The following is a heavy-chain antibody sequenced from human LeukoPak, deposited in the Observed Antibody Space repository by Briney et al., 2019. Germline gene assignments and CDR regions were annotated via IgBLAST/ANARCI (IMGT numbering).Heavy chain of an antibody. V-gene: IGHV3-11*04. CDR2: ISSSGSTI. CDR3: ARDRGPRESYYYYYYMDV. J-gene: IGHJ6*03. CDR1: GFTFSDYY. Sequence: GGSLRLSCAASGFTFSDYYMSWIRQAPGKGLEWVSYISSSGSTIYYADSVRGRFTISRDNAKNSLYLQMNSLRAEDTAVYYCARDRGPRESYYYYYYMDVWGKGTTVTVSS.